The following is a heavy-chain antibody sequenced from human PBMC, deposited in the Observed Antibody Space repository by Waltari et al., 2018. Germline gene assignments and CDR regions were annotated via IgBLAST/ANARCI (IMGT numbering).Heavy chain of an antibody. J-gene: IGHJ5*02. CDR3: ARARNPGALNWFDP. Sequence: QVQLVQSGAEVKKPGSSVKVSCKASGGTFSSYAISWVRQAPGQGLEWMGGNIPLLGIANYAQKFQGRVTITADKSTSTAYMELSSLRSEDTAVYYCARARNPGALNWFDPWGQGTLVTVSS. V-gene: IGHV1-69*10. D-gene: IGHD4-17*01. CDR1: GGTFSSYA. CDR2: NIPLLGIA.